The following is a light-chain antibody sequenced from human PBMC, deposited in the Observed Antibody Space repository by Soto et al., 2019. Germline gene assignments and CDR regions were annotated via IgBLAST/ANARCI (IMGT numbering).Light chain of an antibody. CDR2: GAS. CDR3: QQYSNLPIT. Sequence: EIVLTQSPGTLSLSPGERGTLSCRASQSVSSSYLAWFQQKPGQAPRLLIYGASSRATGIPDRFSGSGSGTDFTLTISRLESEDFAVYYCQQYSNLPITFGHGTRLEIK. V-gene: IGKV3-20*01. CDR1: QSVSSSY. J-gene: IGKJ5*01.